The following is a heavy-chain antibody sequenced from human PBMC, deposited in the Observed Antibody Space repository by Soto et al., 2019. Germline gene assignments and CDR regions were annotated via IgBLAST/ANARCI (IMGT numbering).Heavy chain of an antibody. D-gene: IGHD6-19*01. V-gene: IGHV3-30-3*01. J-gene: IGHJ4*02. CDR2: ISYDGSNK. CDR3: ARGRVAAKDFDY. CDR1: GGSIISYY. Sequence: LSLTCTVSGGSIISYYWGWVRQAPCKGLEWVAVISYDGSNKYYADSVKGRFTISRDNSKNTLYLQMNSLRAEDTAVYYCARGRVAAKDFDYWGQGTLVTVSS.